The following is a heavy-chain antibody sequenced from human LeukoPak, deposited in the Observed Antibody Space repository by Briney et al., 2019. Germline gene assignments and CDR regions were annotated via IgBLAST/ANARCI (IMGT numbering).Heavy chain of an antibody. Sequence: SETLSLTCTVSGGSMTTHHWNWIRQTPGKGLEWIGYVFDSGRTKENPSLKSRVTLSADTSKNQLSLRLSSVTAADTAVYYCTTIKRGNIFGYFDLWGQGILVTVSS. CDR2: VFDSGRT. D-gene: IGHD5-18*01. CDR3: TTIKRGNIFGYFDL. J-gene: IGHJ4*02. CDR1: GGSMTTHH. V-gene: IGHV4-59*11.